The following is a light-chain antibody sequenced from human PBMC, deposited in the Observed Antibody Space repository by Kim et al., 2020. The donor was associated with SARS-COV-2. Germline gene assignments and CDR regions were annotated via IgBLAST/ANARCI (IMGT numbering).Light chain of an antibody. V-gene: IGKV1-27*01. Sequence: ASVGDRVTITGRASQGISNSLAWYRQKPGKVPMLLIYGASTLRSRVPSRFRGSGSGTDFTLTISSLQPEDAATYYCQKYNSAPWTFGQGTKVDIK. CDR2: GAS. J-gene: IGKJ1*01. CDR3: QKYNSAPWT. CDR1: QGISNS.